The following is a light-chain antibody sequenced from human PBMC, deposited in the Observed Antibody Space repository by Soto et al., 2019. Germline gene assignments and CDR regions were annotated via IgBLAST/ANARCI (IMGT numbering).Light chain of an antibody. CDR1: SSDIGGSNY. CDR3: CSYAGGFTWV. CDR2: DVS. V-gene: IGLV2-11*01. Sequence: QSALTQPRSVSGSPGQSVTISCTGTSSDIGGSNYVSWYQHHPGKAPKLMIYDVSKRPSGVPDRFSGSKSGNTASLTISGLQAEDEADYYCCSYAGGFTWVFGGGTKLT. J-gene: IGLJ3*02.